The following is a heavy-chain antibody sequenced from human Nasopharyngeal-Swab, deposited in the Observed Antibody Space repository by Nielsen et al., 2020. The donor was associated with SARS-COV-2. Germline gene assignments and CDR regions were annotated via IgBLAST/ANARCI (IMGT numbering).Heavy chain of an antibody. CDR2: ISSSSSYI. Sequence: GESLKISCAASGFTFSSYSMNWVRQAPGKGLEWVSSISSSSSYIYYADSVKGRFTISRDNAKNSLYLQMNSLRAEDTAVYYCARGGYSSSWYDYWGQGTLVTVSS. V-gene: IGHV3-21*01. CDR3: ARGGYSSSWYDY. J-gene: IGHJ4*02. D-gene: IGHD6-13*01. CDR1: GFTFSSYS.